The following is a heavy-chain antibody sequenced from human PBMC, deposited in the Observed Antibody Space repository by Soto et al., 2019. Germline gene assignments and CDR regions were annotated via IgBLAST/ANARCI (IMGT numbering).Heavy chain of an antibody. CDR1: GFSLTSPGMC. J-gene: IGHJ6*02. D-gene: IGHD1-20*01. CDR2: IERDDDDK. V-gene: IGHV2-70*13. CDR3: ARSIRGPRRFNGMDV. Sequence: VSGPTLVNPTETLTLTCTFSGFSLTSPGMCVSWIRQSPGKALEWLALIERDDDDKYYSTSLKTRLTISKDTRKNQVVLTMANMEPADTATYYCARSIRGPRRFNGMDVWGQGTTVT.